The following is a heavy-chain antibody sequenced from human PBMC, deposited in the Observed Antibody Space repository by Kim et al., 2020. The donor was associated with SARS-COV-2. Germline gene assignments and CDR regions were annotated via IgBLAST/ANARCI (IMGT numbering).Heavy chain of an antibody. Sequence: SETLSLTCTVSGGSVSSGSYYWSWIRQPPGKGLEWIGYIYYSGSTNYNPSLKSRVTISVDTSKNQFSLKLSPVTAADTAVYYCARDHSYYDNAFDIWGQGTMVTVSS. J-gene: IGHJ3*02. CDR3: ARDHSYYDNAFDI. D-gene: IGHD3-22*01. CDR1: GGSVSSGSYY. V-gene: IGHV4-61*01. CDR2: IYYSGST.